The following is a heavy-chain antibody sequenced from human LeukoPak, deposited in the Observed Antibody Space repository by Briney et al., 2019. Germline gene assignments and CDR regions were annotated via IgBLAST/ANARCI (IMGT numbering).Heavy chain of an antibody. CDR3: ASQERGIDAFDI. CDR1: GDSISSGGYY. V-gene: IGHV4-31*03. D-gene: IGHD1-14*01. CDR2: IYYSGST. Sequence: SETLSLTCTVSGDSISSGGYYWRWVRQHPGKGLEWIGYIYYSGSTYYNPSLKSRVTISVDTSKNQLSLKLSSVTAADTAVYYCASQERGIDAFDIWGQGTMVTVSS. J-gene: IGHJ3*02.